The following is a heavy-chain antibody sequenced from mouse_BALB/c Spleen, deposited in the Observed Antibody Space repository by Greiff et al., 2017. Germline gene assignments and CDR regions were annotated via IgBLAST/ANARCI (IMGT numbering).Heavy chain of an antibody. Sequence: VQLKQSGPELVKPGASVKMSCKASGYTFTSYVMHWVKQKPGQGLEWIGYINPYNDGTKYNEKFKGKATLTSDKSSSTAYMELSSLTSEDSAVYYCARERGITTVYYAMDYWGQGTSVTVSS. D-gene: IGHD1-1*01. CDR1: GYTFTSYV. CDR3: ARERGITTVYYAMDY. V-gene: IGHV1-14*01. J-gene: IGHJ4*01. CDR2: INPYNDGT.